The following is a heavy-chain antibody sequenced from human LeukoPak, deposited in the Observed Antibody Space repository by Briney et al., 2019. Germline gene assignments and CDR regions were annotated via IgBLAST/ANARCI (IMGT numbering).Heavy chain of an antibody. Sequence: PSETLSLTSTVSGGSISSGGYYWSWIRQHPGKSLEWIGYIYYSGSTYYNLSLKSRVTISVDTSKNQFSLKLSSVTAADTAMYYCARLGASYGVYYYYYIDVWGKGTTVTVSS. CDR3: ARLGASYGVYYYYYIDV. D-gene: IGHD5-18*01. J-gene: IGHJ6*03. V-gene: IGHV4-31*03. CDR1: GGSISSGGYY. CDR2: IYYSGST.